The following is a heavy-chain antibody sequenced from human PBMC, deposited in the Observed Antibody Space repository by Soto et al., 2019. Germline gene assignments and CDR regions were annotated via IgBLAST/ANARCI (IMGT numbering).Heavy chain of an antibody. J-gene: IGHJ3*02. Sequence: QVQLVQSVAEVKKPGSSVKVSCKASGGTFSSYTISWVRQAPGQGLEWMGRIIPILGIANYTQKFQGRVTITADKSTSTAYMELSSLRSEDTAVYYCARDEGLNYDSSGYLDAFDIWGQGTMVTVSS. CDR2: IIPILGIA. CDR1: GGTFSSYT. D-gene: IGHD3-22*01. CDR3: ARDEGLNYDSSGYLDAFDI. V-gene: IGHV1-69*08.